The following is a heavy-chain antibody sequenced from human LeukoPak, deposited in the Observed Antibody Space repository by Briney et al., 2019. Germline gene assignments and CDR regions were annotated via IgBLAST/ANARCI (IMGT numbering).Heavy chain of an antibody. V-gene: IGHV2-70*11. Sequence: GPALVKPTQTLTLTCTFSGFSLSTSGMCVSWIRQPPVKALQWLARIDWDDDKYYSTSLKTRLTISKDTSKNQVVLTMTNMDPVDTATYYCARQNSGGYYYYMDVWGKRTTVTVFS. CDR2: IDWDDDK. CDR1: GFSLSTSGMC. CDR3: ARQNSGGYYYYMDV. J-gene: IGHJ6*03. D-gene: IGHD2/OR15-2a*01.